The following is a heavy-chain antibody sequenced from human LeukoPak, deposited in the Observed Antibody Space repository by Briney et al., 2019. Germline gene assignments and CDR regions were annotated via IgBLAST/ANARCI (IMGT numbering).Heavy chain of an antibody. J-gene: IGHJ4*02. CDR2: IKSDGRST. Sequence: GGSLRLSCAASGVTFSSYWMHWVRQAPGKGLVWVSRIKSDGRSTTYADSVKGRFTISRDNAKNTLYLQLNSLRAEDPAVYYCTRVFSGGCCGGDKCYWGQGTLVTVSS. D-gene: IGHD2-21*02. V-gene: IGHV3-74*01. CDR3: TRVFSGGCCGGDKCY. CDR1: GVTFSSYW.